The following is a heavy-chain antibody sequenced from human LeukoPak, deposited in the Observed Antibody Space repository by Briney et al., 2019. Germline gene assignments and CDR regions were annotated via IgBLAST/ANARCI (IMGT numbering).Heavy chain of an antibody. D-gene: IGHD5-18*01. CDR2: INSDGSST. Sequence: GGSLRLSCAASTFTFSSYNMNWVRQAAGKGLVWVSRINSDGSSTSYADSVKGRFTISRDNAKNTLYLQMNSLRAEDTAVYYCARGPYSYGVDYYYYGMDVWGQGTTVTVSS. V-gene: IGHV3-74*01. CDR1: TFTFSSYN. CDR3: ARGPYSYGVDYYYYGMDV. J-gene: IGHJ6*02.